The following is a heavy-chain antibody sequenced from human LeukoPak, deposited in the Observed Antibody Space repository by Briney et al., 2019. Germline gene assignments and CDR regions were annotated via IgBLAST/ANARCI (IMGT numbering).Heavy chain of an antibody. CDR2: ISAHNGKT. Sequence: AASVKVSCKASGYTFTSYGIIWVRHAPGQGLQWMGWISAHNGKTNYAQNLQGRVTMTTDTSTNTVYLELRSLTSDDTAVYYCARAGTTLLLDYWGQGTLVAVSS. CDR1: GYTFTSYG. D-gene: IGHD4-11*01. V-gene: IGHV1-18*01. J-gene: IGHJ4*02. CDR3: ARAGTTLLLDY.